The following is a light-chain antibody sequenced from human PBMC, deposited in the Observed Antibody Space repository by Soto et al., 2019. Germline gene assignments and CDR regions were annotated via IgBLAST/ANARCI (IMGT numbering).Light chain of an antibody. Sequence: AIQLTQSPSYLSASVGDRVTITCRASQGISSALAWYQQKPGKAPKLLIYDASSLESGVPSRFSGSGSGTDFTLTISSLQPEDFATYYWQQFNNYPHTFVHGTKVDIQ. CDR3: QQFNNYPHT. J-gene: IGKJ3*01. V-gene: IGKV1D-13*01. CDR2: DAS. CDR1: QGISSA.